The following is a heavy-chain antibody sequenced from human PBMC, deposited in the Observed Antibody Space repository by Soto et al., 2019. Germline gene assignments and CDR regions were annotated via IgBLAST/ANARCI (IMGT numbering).Heavy chain of an antibody. J-gene: IGHJ4*02. Sequence: QGQLQESGPGLAKPSQTLSLTCTVSGGSISSDDYYWSWIRQPPGKGLEWIGDIHDTATTSYSPSLKSRLTLSVATSKNQFSLTLRSVTAADTAVYFCASQYYDFSSGALDFWGQGILVTVSS. CDR1: GGSISSDDYY. D-gene: IGHD3-3*01. CDR3: ASQYYDFSSGALDF. V-gene: IGHV4-30-4*01. CDR2: IHDTATT.